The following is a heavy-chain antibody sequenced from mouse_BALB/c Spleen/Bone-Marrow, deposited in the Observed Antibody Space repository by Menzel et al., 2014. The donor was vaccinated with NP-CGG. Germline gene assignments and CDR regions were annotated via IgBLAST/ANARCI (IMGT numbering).Heavy chain of an antibody. V-gene: IGHV1-7*01. CDR2: TYPSTGYT. Sequence: VQLQQSGAELAKPGASVKMSCKASGYTFTSYWMHWVKQRPGQGLEWIGYTYPSTGYTKHNQKFKDKAIMTADKSSSTAYMQLSSLTSEDSAVYYCARDDYAYWGQGTLVTVSA. J-gene: IGHJ3*01. D-gene: IGHD2-4*01. CDR1: GYTFTSYW. CDR3: ARDDYAY.